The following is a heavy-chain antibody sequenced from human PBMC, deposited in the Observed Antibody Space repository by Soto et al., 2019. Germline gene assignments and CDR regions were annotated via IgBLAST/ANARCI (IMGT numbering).Heavy chain of an antibody. CDR2: ISCEGSNT. J-gene: IGHJ6*02. V-gene: IGHV3-30-3*01. D-gene: IGHD1-1*01. CDR1: GFTFDTYG. Sequence: GGSLRLSCVASGFTFDTYGMHWVRQAPGKGLQWVALISCEGSNTYYADSVRGRFTISRDNSKNTLYLQINALRPEDTGVYYCARVTPGNNLYYFSGLDVWGQGTSVTVSS. CDR3: ARVTPGNNLYYFSGLDV.